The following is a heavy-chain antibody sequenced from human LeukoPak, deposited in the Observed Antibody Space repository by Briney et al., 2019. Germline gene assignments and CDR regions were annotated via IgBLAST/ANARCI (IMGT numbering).Heavy chain of an antibody. CDR1: GFTFSPFW. Sequence: GGSLRLSCATSGFTFSPFWIHWVRQSPGKGLEWVSRIGLDGRSTNYANSVTGRFTISRDNAKSTVYLQMNSLRAEDTAVYYCARDNYDSSTPYYFDYWGQGTLVTVSS. CDR2: IGLDGRST. D-gene: IGHD3-22*01. CDR3: ARDNYDSSTPYYFDY. V-gene: IGHV3-74*01. J-gene: IGHJ4*02.